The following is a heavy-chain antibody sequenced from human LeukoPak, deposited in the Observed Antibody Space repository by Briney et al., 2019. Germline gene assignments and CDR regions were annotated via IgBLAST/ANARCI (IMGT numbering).Heavy chain of an antibody. CDR2: IWYDGSNK. CDR3: ARESYYDSSGYYPPGFDDYYYGMDV. V-gene: IGHV3-33*01. Sequence: GGSLRLSCAASGFTFSSYGMHWVRQAPGKGLEWVAVIWYDGSNKYYADSVKGRFTISRDNSKNTLYLQMNSLRAEDTAVYYCARESYYDSSGYYPPGFDDYYYGMDVWGQGTTVTVSS. D-gene: IGHD3-22*01. J-gene: IGHJ6*02. CDR1: GFTFSSYG.